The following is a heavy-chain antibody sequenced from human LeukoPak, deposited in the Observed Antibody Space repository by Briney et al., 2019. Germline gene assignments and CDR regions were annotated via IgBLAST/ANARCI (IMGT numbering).Heavy chain of an antibody. J-gene: IGHJ5*01. D-gene: IGHD5-24*01. V-gene: IGHV4-4*07. Sequence: SETLSLTCTVSGGSISSYHWIWIRQPAGKGVEWIGRINSNGDTVYNPSLKSRATMSLDMTNNQFSLKLSSVTAADTAVYYCARDRGLDGSDQLDSWGPGTLVTVSS. CDR1: GGSISSYH. CDR3: ARDRGLDGSDQLDS. CDR2: INSNGDT.